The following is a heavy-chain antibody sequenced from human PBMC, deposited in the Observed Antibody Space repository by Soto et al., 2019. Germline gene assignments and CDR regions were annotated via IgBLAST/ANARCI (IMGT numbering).Heavy chain of an antibody. Sequence: QVQLQESGPRLVKPSGTLSLTCAVSSGSISSTSWCSWVRRPPGKGLEWIGEISHSGSTNYNASLKSRVIISVDKSKNQFSLRLTAVTAADTAIYYCARLISVAHTGYFDYWGQGTLVTVSS. D-gene: IGHD2-8*02. V-gene: IGHV4-4*02. J-gene: IGHJ4*02. CDR1: SGSISSTSW. CDR2: ISHSGST. CDR3: ARLISVAHTGYFDY.